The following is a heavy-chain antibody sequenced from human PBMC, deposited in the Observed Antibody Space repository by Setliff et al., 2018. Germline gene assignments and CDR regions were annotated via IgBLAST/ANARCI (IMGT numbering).Heavy chain of an antibody. V-gene: IGHV4-34*01. CDR1: GGSFSGYY. CDR3: ARGARYFDWLFDPDYYFDH. Sequence: PSETLSLTCAVYGGSFSGYYWSWIRQPPGKGLEWIGEINHSGSTNYNPSLKSRVTISVDTSKNQFSLKLSSVTAADTAVYYCARGARYFDWLFDPDYYFDHWGQGTLVTVSS. CDR2: INHSGST. D-gene: IGHD3-9*01. J-gene: IGHJ4*02.